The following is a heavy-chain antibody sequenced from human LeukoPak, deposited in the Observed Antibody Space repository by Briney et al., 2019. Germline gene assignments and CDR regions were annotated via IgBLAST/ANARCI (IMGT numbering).Heavy chain of an antibody. CDR1: GFSVDGNY. CDR3: ALTYYFDRRGYSYFDY. D-gene: IGHD3-22*01. CDR2: IFSGDST. Sequence: PGGSLRLSCEVSGFSVDGNYMTWVRQVPGRGLEWVALIFSGDSTEYPDSVKGRFTISRDKSKNTLHLQMDSLRPEDTAMYYCALTYYFDRRGYSYFDYWGQGALVTVSS. V-gene: IGHV3-53*01. J-gene: IGHJ4*02.